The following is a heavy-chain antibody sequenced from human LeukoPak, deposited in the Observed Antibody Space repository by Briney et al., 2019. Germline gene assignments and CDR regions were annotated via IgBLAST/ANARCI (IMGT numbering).Heavy chain of an antibody. J-gene: IGHJ5*02. CDR2: IIPIFGTA. CDR1: GGTFSSYA. D-gene: IGHD3-9*01. CDR3: ARHKAAYDILTGYHNWFDP. V-gene: IGHV1-69*13. Sequence: SLKVSCKASGGTFSSYAISWVRQAPGQGLEWMGGIIPIFGTANYAQKFQGRVTITADESTSTAYMELSSLRSEDTAVYYCARHKAAYDILTGYHNWFDPWGQGTLVTVSS.